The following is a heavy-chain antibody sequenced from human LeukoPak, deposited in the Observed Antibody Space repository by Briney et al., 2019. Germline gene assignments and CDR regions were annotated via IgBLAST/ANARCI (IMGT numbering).Heavy chain of an antibody. J-gene: IGHJ5*02. D-gene: IGHD3-10*01. Sequence: ASVKVSCKASGYTFTGYYMHWVRQAPGQGLEWMGQINPNSGGTNYAQKFQGRVTMTRDTSISTAYMELSRLRSDDTAVYYCARDYYGSGSRNWFDPWGQGTLVTVSS. CDR2: INPNSGGT. V-gene: IGHV1-2*06. CDR3: ARDYYGSGSRNWFDP. CDR1: GYTFTGYY.